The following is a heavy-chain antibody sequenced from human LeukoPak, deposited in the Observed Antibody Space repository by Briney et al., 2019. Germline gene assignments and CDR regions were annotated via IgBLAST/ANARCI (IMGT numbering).Heavy chain of an antibody. CDR2: IYTSGST. D-gene: IGHD3-3*01. Sequence: SSETLSLTCTVSGGSISSGSYYWSWIRQPAGKGLEWIGRIYTSGSTNYNPSLKSRVTISVDTSKNQFSLKPSSVTAADTAVYYCARDGEDDFWSGYYTGTDAFDIWGQGTMVTVSS. CDR1: GGSISSGSYY. J-gene: IGHJ3*02. V-gene: IGHV4-61*02. CDR3: ARDGEDDFWSGYYTGTDAFDI.